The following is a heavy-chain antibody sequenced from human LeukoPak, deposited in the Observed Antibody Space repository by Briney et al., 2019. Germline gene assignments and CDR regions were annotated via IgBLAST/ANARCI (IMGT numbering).Heavy chain of an antibody. CDR3: AKLPREYCSSTSCPNWFDT. J-gene: IGHJ5*02. Sequence: GGSLRLSCAASGFSFSTYAMTWVRQAPGKGLEWVSAPIASSGTTDYADSVQGRFATSRDNSKNTLYLQMNSLRAEDTAVYHCAKLPREYCSSTSCPNWFDTWGQGTLVTVSS. CDR1: GFSFSTYA. CDR2: PIASSGTT. D-gene: IGHD2-2*01. V-gene: IGHV3-23*01.